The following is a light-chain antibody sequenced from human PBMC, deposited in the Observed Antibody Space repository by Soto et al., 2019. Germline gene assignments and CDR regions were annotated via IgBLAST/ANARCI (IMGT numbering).Light chain of an antibody. J-gene: IGLJ1*01. CDR2: EVN. V-gene: IGLV2-11*01. CDR3: ISYTVTRSYV. Sequence: QSALTQPRSVSGSPGQSVTISCTATGSDVGDSSHVSWYQLHPGKAPKLMIYEVNNRPSGVPDRFSGSKSGSTASLTISGLQAEDEADYYCISYTVTRSYVFGTGTKVTVL. CDR1: GSDVGDSSH.